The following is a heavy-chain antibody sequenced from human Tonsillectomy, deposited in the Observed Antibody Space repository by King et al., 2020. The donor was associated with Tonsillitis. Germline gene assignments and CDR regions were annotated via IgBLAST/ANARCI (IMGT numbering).Heavy chain of an antibody. CDR2: IYYSGST. V-gene: IGHV4-30-4*07. CDR3: ARRRDYYDSSGYYFDY. J-gene: IGHJ4*02. Sequence: QLQESGPGLVKPSQTLSLTCAVSGGSISSGGYSWRWIRQPPGKGLEWIGYIYYSGSTYYNPSLKSRVNISVDTSKNQFSLKLSSVTAADTTVYYCARRRDYYDSSGYYFDYWGQGTLVTVSS. D-gene: IGHD3-22*01. CDR1: GGSISSGGYS.